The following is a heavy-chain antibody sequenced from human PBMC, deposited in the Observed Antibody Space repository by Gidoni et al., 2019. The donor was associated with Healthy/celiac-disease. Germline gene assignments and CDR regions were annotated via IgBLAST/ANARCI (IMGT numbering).Heavy chain of an antibody. J-gene: IGHJ4*02. V-gene: IGHV3-74*01. CDR1: GFTFSSYW. Sequence: EVQLVESGGGLVQPGGSLRLSCAASGFTFSSYWMHWVRQAPGKGLVWVSRINSDGSSTSYADSVKGRFTISRDNAKNTLYLQMNSLRAEDTAVYYCARVLGGGDILTGTDYWGQGTLVTVSS. CDR3: ARVLGGGDILTGTDY. D-gene: IGHD3-9*01. CDR2: INSDGSST.